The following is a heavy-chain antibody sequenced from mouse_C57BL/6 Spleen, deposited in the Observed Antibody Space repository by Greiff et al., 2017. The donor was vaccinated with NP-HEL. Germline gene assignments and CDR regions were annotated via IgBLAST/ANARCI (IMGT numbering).Heavy chain of an antibody. D-gene: IGHD3-2*02. J-gene: IGHJ4*01. CDR3: ARGTAQPPYYYAMDY. Sequence: QVHVKQPGAELVKPGASVKMSCKASGYTFTSYWITWVKQRPGQGLEWIGDIYPGSGSTNYNEKFKSKATLTVDTSSSTAYMQLSSLTSEDSAVYYCARGTAQPPYYYAMDYWGQGTSVTVSS. CDR2: IYPGSGST. CDR1: GYTFTSYW. V-gene: IGHV1-55*01.